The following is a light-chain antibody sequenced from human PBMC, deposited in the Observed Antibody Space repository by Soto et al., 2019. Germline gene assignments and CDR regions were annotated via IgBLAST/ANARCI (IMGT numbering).Light chain of an antibody. J-gene: IGKJ1*01. CDR2: GAS. Sequence: ETVLTQSPGTLSLSPGERATLSCRASQSVSSNLAWYQQKPGQAPRLLIYGASTRATGIPARFSGSGSGTEFTLTISSLQSEDFAVYYCQQYNNWPGTFGQGTKV. CDR3: QQYNNWPGT. V-gene: IGKV3-15*01. CDR1: QSVSSN.